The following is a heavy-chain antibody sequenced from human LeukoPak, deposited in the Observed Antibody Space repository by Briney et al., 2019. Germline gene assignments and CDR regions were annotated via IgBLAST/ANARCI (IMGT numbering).Heavy chain of an antibody. V-gene: IGHV1-2*06. CDR1: GYTVTGYY. CDR2: INPNSGDT. D-gene: IGHD4-23*01. CDR3: ASFAGYGGNSLDF. J-gene: IGHJ4*02. Sequence: GASVKVSCKASGYTVTGYYMHWVRQAPGQGLEWMGRINPNSGDTNYAQKFQGRVTMTRDTSISTAYMELSRLRSDDTAVYYCASFAGYGGNSLDFWGQGTLVTVSS.